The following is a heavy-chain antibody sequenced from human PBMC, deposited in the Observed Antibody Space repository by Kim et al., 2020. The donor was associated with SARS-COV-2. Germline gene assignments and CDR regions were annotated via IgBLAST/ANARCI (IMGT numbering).Heavy chain of an antibody. V-gene: IGHV1-46*01. Sequence: YAQKFQGRVTMTRDTSTSTVYMELSSLRSEDTAVYYCARDYYDSSGCIDYWGQGTLVTVSS. D-gene: IGHD3-22*01. CDR3: ARDYYDSSGCIDY. J-gene: IGHJ4*02.